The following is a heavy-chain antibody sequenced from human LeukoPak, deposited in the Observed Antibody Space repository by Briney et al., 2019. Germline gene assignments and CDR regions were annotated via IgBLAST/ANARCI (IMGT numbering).Heavy chain of an antibody. CDR2: IIPIFGTA. Sequence: SVKVSCKASGYTFTSYGISWVRQAPGQGLEWMGGIIPIFGTANYAQKFQGRVTITADESTSTAYMELSSLRSEDTAVYYCARDFGFGPPTLDIVVVPAGYWGQGTLVTVSS. D-gene: IGHD2-2*01. CDR1: GYTFTSYG. V-gene: IGHV1-69*13. J-gene: IGHJ4*02. CDR3: ARDFGFGPPTLDIVVVPAGY.